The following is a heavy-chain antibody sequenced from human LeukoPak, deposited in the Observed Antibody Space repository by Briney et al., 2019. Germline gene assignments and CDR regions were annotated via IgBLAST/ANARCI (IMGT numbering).Heavy chain of an antibody. CDR2: IFYSGNT. CDR3: ARSYDILTGYLDY. J-gene: IGHJ4*02. Sequence: SETLSLTCTVSGGSISTNTYYWGWLRQPPGKGLEYIGNIFYSGNTYYNPSLKSRVTISVDTSKNQFSLKLSSVTAADTAVYYCARSYDILTGYLDYWGQGTLVTVSS. D-gene: IGHD3-9*01. V-gene: IGHV4-39*07. CDR1: GGSISTNTYY.